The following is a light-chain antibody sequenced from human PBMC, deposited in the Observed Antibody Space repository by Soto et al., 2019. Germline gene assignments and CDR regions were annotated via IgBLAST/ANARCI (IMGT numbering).Light chain of an antibody. V-gene: IGKV3-20*01. Sequence: EIVLTQSPGTLSLSPGERATLSCRAGQTISRSNLAWYQQKPGQAPRLLIYGASRRATGTPDRFSGSGSGTDFILTINRLEPDDFVVYYCQQYGSAPITFGQGTRLEIK. CDR1: QTISRSN. CDR3: QQYGSAPIT. J-gene: IGKJ5*01. CDR2: GAS.